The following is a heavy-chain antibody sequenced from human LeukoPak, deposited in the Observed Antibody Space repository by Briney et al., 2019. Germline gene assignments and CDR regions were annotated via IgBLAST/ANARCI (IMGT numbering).Heavy chain of an antibody. CDR2: ISGSGGST. V-gene: IGHV3-23*01. Sequence: GGSLRLSCAASGFTFSSYAMSWVRQAPGKGLEWVSAISGSGGSTYYADSVKGRFTISRDNSKNTLYLQMNSLRAEGTAVYYCAKEVAAEQLVTLIDYWGQGTLVTVSS. J-gene: IGHJ4*02. CDR1: GFTFSSYA. D-gene: IGHD6-6*01. CDR3: AKEVAAEQLVTLIDY.